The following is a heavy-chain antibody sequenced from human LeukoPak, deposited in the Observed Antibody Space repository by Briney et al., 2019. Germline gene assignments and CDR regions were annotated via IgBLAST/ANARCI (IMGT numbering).Heavy chain of an antibody. J-gene: IGHJ3*02. D-gene: IGHD2-2*01. Sequence: SETLSLTCTVSGVSISPYYWSWIRQPPGKGLEWIGYIYYSGSTYYNPSLKSRVTISVDTFKNQFSLKLSSVTAADTAVYYCARLGAKQGYCSSTSCSRGAFDIWGQGTMVTVSS. V-gene: IGHV4-59*12. CDR2: IYYSGST. CDR3: ARLGAKQGYCSSTSCSRGAFDI. CDR1: GVSISPYY.